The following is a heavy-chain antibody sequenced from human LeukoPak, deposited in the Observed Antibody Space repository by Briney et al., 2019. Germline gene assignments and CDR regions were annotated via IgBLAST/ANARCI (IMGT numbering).Heavy chain of an antibody. CDR1: GYTFTGYY. CDR3: ARRPRPKWYGYQDNWFDP. V-gene: IGHV1-2*04. CDR2: INPNSGGT. J-gene: IGHJ5*02. Sequence: ASVKDSCKASGYTFTGYYMHGVRQAPGQGLEWMGWINPNSGGTNYAQKFQGWVIMTRDTSISTHYMELSRLRSDDTDGYYCARRPRPKWYGYQDNWFDPWGQGTLVTVSS. D-gene: IGHD3-10*01.